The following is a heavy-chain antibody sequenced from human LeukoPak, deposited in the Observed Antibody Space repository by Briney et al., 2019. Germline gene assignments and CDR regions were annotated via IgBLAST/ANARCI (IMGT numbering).Heavy chain of an antibody. D-gene: IGHD3-22*01. CDR3: ARGLMGGYPRFDY. J-gene: IGHJ4*02. CDR1: GFIFSSYA. CDR2: ITYSGGST. V-gene: IGHV3-23*01. Sequence: GGSLRLSCTASGFIFSSYAMNWVRQAPGKGLEWVSTITYSGGSTFYADSVKGRFTISRDNAKHSLYLQMNSLRAEDTALYYCARGLMGGYPRFDYWGQGTLVTVSS.